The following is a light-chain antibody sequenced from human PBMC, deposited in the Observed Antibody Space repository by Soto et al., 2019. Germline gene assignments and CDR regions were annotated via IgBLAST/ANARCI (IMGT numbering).Light chain of an antibody. V-gene: IGLV2-14*01. Sequence: QSVLTQPASVCGSPGQSITISCTGTSSDVGGYNYVSWYQQHPGKAPTLMIYDVSNRPSGGSNRFSGSKSGNTASLTISGLKAEDEADYYCSSYTSSSTLHVFGTGTKVPVL. CDR2: DVS. CDR1: SSDVGGYNY. CDR3: SSYTSSSTLHV. J-gene: IGLJ1*01.